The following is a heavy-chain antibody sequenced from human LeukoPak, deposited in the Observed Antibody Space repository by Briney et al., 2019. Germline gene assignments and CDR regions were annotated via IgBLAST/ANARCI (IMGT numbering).Heavy chain of an antibody. Sequence: SETLSLTCTVSGGSISSSSYYWGWIRQPPGKGLEWIGSIYYSGSTYYNPSLKSRVTISVDTSKNQFSLKLSSVTAADTAVYYCARAGLEVRYYDSSGYYYFDYWGQGTLVTVSS. CDR2: IYYSGST. D-gene: IGHD3-22*01. CDR3: ARAGLEVRYYDSSGYYYFDY. J-gene: IGHJ4*02. V-gene: IGHV4-39*07. CDR1: GGSISSSSYY.